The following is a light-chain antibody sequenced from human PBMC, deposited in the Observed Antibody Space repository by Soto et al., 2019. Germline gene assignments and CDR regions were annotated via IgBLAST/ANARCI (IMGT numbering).Light chain of an antibody. Sequence: EVVMTQSPATLSVSPGEGVTLSCRASQGIGDTLAWYQHKPGQTPRLLIYDTSTRATGVPARFSGSGSGTDFTLTISSLEPEDFAVYYCQHRNNRPFSFGPGTKVDIK. CDR1: QGIGDT. CDR3: QHRNNRPFS. J-gene: IGKJ3*01. V-gene: IGKV3D-11*01. CDR2: DTS.